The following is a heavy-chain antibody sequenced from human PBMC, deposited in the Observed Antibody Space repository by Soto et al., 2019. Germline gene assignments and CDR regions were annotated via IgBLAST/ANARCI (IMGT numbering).Heavy chain of an antibody. CDR3: ARGTTTVERGWFDP. Sequence: QVQLQESGPGLVKPSETLSLTCTVSGDSMNNYYWNWIRQPPGKGLEWIGYIDYSGSTKYNPSLQRRVTXXAXTXXKQFSLKLSSVPATDTAVDYCARGTTTVERGWFDPWGQGTLVTVSS. J-gene: IGHJ5*02. CDR1: GDSMNNYY. V-gene: IGHV4-59*01. CDR2: IDYSGST. D-gene: IGHD4-17*01.